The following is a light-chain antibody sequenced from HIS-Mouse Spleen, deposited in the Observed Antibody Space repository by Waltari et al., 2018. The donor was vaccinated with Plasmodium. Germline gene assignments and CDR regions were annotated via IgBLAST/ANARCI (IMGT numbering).Light chain of an antibody. J-gene: IGLJ2*01. V-gene: IGLV8-61*01. Sequence: QTVVTQEPSFSVSPGGTVPLTCGLSSGSFPTLYYPRWYQQPPGQAPRTLIYSTNTRSSGVPDRFSGSILGNKAALTITGAQADDESDYYCVLYMGSGIWVFGGGTKLTVL. CDR1: SGSFPTLYY. CDR2: STN. CDR3: VLYMGSGIWV.